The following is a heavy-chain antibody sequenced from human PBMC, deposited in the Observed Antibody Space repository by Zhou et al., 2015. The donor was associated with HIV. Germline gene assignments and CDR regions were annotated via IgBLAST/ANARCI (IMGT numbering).Heavy chain of an antibody. CDR3: ARGAVQGSNEGTNSWNWFDP. CDR1: GYTFTTYD. J-gene: IGHJ5*02. Sequence: QVQLVQSGAEVKKPGASVKVSCKASGYTFTTYDVNWVRQAPRHGLEWIGWMNPNSGITGYAQKFQGRVTMTRDTSMGTAYMELSSLTSEDTAVYYCARGAVQGSNEGTNSWNWFDPWGQGTLVTVS. CDR2: MNPNSGIT. V-gene: IGHV1-8*01. D-gene: IGHD2-15*01.